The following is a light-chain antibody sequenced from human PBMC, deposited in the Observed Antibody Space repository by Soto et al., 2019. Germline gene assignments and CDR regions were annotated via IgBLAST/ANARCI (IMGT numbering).Light chain of an antibody. Sequence: DIQLTQSPSFLSASVGDRVTITCRASQGISSYLAWYQQKPGKAPKLLIYAASTLQSGVPSRFSGSGSGTEFTLTISSLQPEDFATYYCQQLTSYITFGQGTRLEIK. CDR2: AAS. V-gene: IGKV1-9*01. CDR1: QGISSY. J-gene: IGKJ5*01. CDR3: QQLTSYIT.